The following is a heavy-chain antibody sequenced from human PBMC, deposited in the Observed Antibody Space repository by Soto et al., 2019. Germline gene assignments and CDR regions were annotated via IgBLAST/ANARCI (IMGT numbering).Heavy chain of an antibody. D-gene: IGHD2-21*02. CDR2: IDPSDSYT. CDR3: ARSESAIVDYYSGMDV. CDR1: GYSFTSYW. V-gene: IGHV5-10-1*01. Sequence: GESLKISCKGSGYSFTSYWISWVRQMPGKGLEWMGRIDPSDSYTNYSPSFQGHVTISADKSISTAYLQWSSLKASDTAMYYCARSESAIVDYYSGMDVWGQGTTVTVS. J-gene: IGHJ6*02.